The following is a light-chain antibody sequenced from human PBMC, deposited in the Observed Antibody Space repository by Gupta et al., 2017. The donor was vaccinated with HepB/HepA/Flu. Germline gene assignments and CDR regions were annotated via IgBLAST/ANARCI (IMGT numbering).Light chain of an antibody. J-gene: IGKJ1*01. CDR1: QSLLSGDGNTF. CDR3: MQGAHWPWT. V-gene: IGKV2-30*01. Sequence: DVLMTQSPLSLPVTLGQPASISCRSSQSLLSGDGNTFLTWFQQRPGQSPRRLIYKVSIRDSGVPDRFSGSGSGTDFTLKISRVEAEDVAIYYCMQGAHWPWTFGQGTKVEIK. CDR2: KVS.